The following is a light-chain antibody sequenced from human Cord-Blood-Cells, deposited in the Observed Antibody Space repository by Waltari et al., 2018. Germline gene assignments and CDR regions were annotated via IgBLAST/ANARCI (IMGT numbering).Light chain of an antibody. CDR1: SSDVGGYNY. V-gene: IGLV2-11*01. CDR2: DVS. CDR3: CSYAGSYTLV. Sequence: QSALTQPRSVSGSPGQSVTISCTGTSSDVGGYNYVSWYQQHPGTAPKLMISDVSKRPSGVPDRFSGSKSGNTASLTISGLQAEDEADYYCCSYAGSYTLVFGGGTKLTVL. J-gene: IGLJ3*02.